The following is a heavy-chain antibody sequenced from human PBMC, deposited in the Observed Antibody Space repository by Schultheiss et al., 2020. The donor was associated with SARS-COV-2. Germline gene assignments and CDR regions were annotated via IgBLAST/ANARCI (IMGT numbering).Heavy chain of an antibody. D-gene: IGHD3-22*01. CDR3: ARSGVYYDSSGYWRYYYYYGMDV. Sequence: ASVKVSCKASGYTFTDYYIHWLRQAPGQGPEWMGWINPNSGGTNYAQRFQGRVTMTRNTSISTAYMELSSLRSEDTAVYYCARSGVYYDSSGYWRYYYYYGMDVWGQGTTVTVSS. V-gene: IGHV1-2*02. CDR1: GYTFTDYY. CDR2: INPNSGGT. J-gene: IGHJ6*02.